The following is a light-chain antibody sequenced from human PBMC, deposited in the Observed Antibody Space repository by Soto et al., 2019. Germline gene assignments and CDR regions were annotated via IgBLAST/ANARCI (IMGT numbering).Light chain of an antibody. J-gene: IGKJ2*01. CDR2: GAS. Sequence: DIQMTQSPSSLSASVGDRVTITCRASQTISTYLNWYQQKPGKGPKLLIYGASSLQSGVPSRFSGSGSGTDFTLTSSRLQPEDFSTYFCQQSYSSPLYTFGQGTKLEI. CDR1: QTISTY. V-gene: IGKV1-39*01. CDR3: QQSYSSPLYT.